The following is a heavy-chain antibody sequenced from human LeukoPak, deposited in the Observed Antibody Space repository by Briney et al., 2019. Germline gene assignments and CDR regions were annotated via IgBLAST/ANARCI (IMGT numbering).Heavy chain of an antibody. CDR1: AGSISSYY. V-gene: IGHV4-59*05. CDR2: LYYGGRT. Sequence: SPSLSLTWPVAAGSISSYYWSWTRQPPGKGLEWIWSLYYGGRTYSNPSLKSRSTISVDTSKKHFSLKLRAVAAAAPAVYYFARRRIAEHIVVVTAIHTGDYFDYWGQGTLVTVSS. J-gene: IGHJ4*02. CDR3: ARRRIAEHIVVVTAIHTGDYFDY. D-gene: IGHD2-21*02.